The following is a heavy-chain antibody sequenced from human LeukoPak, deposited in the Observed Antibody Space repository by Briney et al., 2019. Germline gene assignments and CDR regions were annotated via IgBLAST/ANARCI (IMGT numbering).Heavy chain of an antibody. CDR1: GFTFHTYS. V-gene: IGHV3-23*01. CDR3: AKGIAAVRLSFDY. CDR2: VSGSGGST. J-gene: IGHJ4*02. D-gene: IGHD6-13*01. Sequence: PGGSLRLSCAASGFTFHTYSMNWVRQAPGKGLEWVSGVSGSGGSTYYADSVKGRFTISRDNSKNTVYLQMNSLRAEDTALYYCAKGIAAVRLSFDYWGQGTLVTVSS.